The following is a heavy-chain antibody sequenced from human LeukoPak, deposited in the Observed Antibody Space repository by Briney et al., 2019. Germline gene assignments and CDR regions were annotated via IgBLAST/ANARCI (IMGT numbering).Heavy chain of an antibody. CDR3: SPCGHAYDWFGP. CDR2: IIPFLGEV. J-gene: IGHJ5*02. D-gene: IGHD5-12*01. Sequence: ASVKASCKAFGATLNIGHAFIWARQAPGQGLQWMGRIIPFLGEVNYAQNFQGRVSFTADKSTATMYMEMKSLRLDDTAIYYCSPCGHAYDWFGPWGQGTLVTVSS. V-gene: IGHV1-69*04. CDR1: GATLNIGHA.